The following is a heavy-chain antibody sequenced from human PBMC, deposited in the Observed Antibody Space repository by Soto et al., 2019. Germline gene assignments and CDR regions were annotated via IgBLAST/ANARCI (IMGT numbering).Heavy chain of an antibody. CDR1: GGTFSSYA. Sequence: SVKVSCKASGGTFSSYAISWVRQAPGQGLEWMGGIIPIFGTANYAQKFQGRVTITADESTSTAYMELSSLRSEDTAVYYCARVNRITGIFCFDPWGPGTLVTVSS. CDR3: ARVNRITGIFCFDP. V-gene: IGHV1-69*13. J-gene: IGHJ5*02. CDR2: IIPIFGTA. D-gene: IGHD1-20*01.